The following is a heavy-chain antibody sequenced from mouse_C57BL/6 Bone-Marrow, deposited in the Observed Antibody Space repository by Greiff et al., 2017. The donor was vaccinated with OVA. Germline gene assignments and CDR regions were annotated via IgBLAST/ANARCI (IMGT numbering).Heavy chain of an antibody. D-gene: IGHD2-4*01. J-gene: IGHJ3*01. CDR3: VRYDFGFAY. CDR1: GFSFNTYA. V-gene: IGHV10-1*01. Sequence: EVKLMESGGGLVQPKGSLKLSCAASGFSFNTYAMNWVRQAPGKGLEWVARIRSKSNNYATYYADSVKDRFTISRDDSESMLYLQMNNLKTEDTAMYYCVRYDFGFAYWGQGTLVTVSA. CDR2: IRSKSNNYAT.